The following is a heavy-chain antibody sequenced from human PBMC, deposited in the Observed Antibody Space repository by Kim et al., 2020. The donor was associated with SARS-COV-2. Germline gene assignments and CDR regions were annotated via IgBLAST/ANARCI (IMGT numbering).Heavy chain of an antibody. Sequence: SETLSLTCTVSGGSISSGGYYWSWIRQHPGKGLEWIGYIYYSGSTYYNPSLKSRVTISVDTSKNQFSLKLSSVTAADTAVYYCARLLVSRVWYIAYCGQGTLVTVSS. J-gene: IGHJ4*02. V-gene: IGHV4-31*03. CDR2: IYYSGST. CDR3: ARLLVSRVWYIAY. CDR1: GGSISSGGYY. D-gene: IGHD1-1*01.